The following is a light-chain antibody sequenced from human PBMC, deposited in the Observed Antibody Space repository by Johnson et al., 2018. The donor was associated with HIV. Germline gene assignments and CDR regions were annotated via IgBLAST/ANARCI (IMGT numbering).Light chain of an antibody. CDR1: SSNIGNNY. CDR2: DTY. J-gene: IGLJ1*01. CDR3: GTWDSRLNAYV. V-gene: IGLV1-51*01. Sequence: QSVLTQSPSVSAAPGQKVTISCSGSSSNIGNNYVSWYQQLPGTAPKLLIYDTYKRFFEIPDRFSGSKSGTSATLGITGLQPGDEADYYCGTWDSRLNAYVFGAGTKVTVL.